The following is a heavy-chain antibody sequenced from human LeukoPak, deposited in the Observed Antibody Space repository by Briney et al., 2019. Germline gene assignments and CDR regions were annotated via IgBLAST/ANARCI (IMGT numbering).Heavy chain of an antibody. CDR3: AKSLKNYDFWSGYVEYFQH. V-gene: IGHV3-23*01. CDR1: GFTFSSYA. J-gene: IGHJ1*01. Sequence: GGSLRLSCAASGFTFSSYAMSWVRQAPGKGLEWVSGISGNGGSTYYADSVKGRFTISRDNSKNTLYLQMNSLRAEDTAVYYCAKSLKNYDFWSGYVEYFQHWGQGALVTVSS. CDR2: ISGNGGST. D-gene: IGHD3-3*01.